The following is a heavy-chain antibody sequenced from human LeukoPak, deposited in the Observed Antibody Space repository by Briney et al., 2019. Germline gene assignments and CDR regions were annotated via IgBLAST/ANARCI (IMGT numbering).Heavy chain of an antibody. CDR1: GGSFSGYY. CDR2: IKHSGST. J-gene: IGHJ6*03. V-gene: IGHV4-34*01. Sequence: SETLSLTCAVYGGSFSGYYWSWIRQPPGKGLEWIGEIKHSGSTNYNPSLKSRVTISVDTSKNQFSLKLSSVTAADTAVYYCARGRRYFDWSKGGVPEYYYMDVWGKGTTVTISS. CDR3: ARGRRYFDWSKGGVPEYYYMDV. D-gene: IGHD3-9*01.